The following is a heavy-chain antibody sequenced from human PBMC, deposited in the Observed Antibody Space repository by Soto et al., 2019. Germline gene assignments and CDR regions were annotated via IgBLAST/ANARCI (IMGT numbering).Heavy chain of an antibody. Sequence: QVQLVESGGGVVQPGRSLRLSCAASGFTFSSYAMHWVRQARGKGLEWVAVISYDGSNKYYADSVKGRFTISRDNSKNTLYLQMNSLRAEDTAVYYCARDAGQWLANYVDYWGQGTLVTVSS. CDR3: ARDAGQWLANYVDY. V-gene: IGHV3-30-3*01. CDR2: ISYDGSNK. J-gene: IGHJ4*02. CDR1: GFTFSSYA. D-gene: IGHD6-19*01.